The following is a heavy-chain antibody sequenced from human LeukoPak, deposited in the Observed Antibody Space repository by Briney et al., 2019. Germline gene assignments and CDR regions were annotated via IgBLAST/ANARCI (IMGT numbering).Heavy chain of an antibody. CDR2: FDTENDEG. V-gene: IGHV1-24*01. J-gene: IGHJ4*02. D-gene: IGHD2-21*02. CDR1: GHTLSELP. Sequence: ASVKVSCKVSGHTLSELPMYWVRQAPGGGLEWMGGFDTENDEGIYAQKFRGRVTMTEDTSTNTAYMELSSLRSDDTAVYYCATEVTSIVPDYWGQGTLVTVSS. CDR3: ATEVTSIVPDY.